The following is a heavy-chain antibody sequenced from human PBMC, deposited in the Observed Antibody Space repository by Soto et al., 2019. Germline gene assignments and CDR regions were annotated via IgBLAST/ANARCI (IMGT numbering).Heavy chain of an antibody. CDR1: GGTFSSYA. J-gene: IGHJ5*02. Sequence: QVQLVQSGAEVKKPGSSVKVYCKASGGTFSSYAISWVLQAPGQGLEWMGGSIPIFGTANYAQRFQGRVTITADESTSTAYMELSSLRSEDTAGYYCAIGRITQWFDPWGQGTLVTVSS. V-gene: IGHV1-69*12. CDR2: SIPIFGTA. CDR3: AIGRITQWFDP.